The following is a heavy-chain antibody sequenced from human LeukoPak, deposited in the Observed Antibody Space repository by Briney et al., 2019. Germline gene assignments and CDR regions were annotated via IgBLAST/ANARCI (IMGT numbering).Heavy chain of an antibody. CDR2: ISGSAHKI. J-gene: IGHJ4*02. V-gene: IGHV3-23*01. Sequence: GGSLRLSCVASGFTFSNYAMSWVCQAPEKGLDWVSVISGSAHKIRYADSVKGRFTISRDNSENTVYLQMNNLRAEDTALYYCAGRVTGYSSGYVYWGQGTLVTVSS. D-gene: IGHD5-18*01. CDR1: GFTFSNYA. CDR3: AGRVTGYSSGYVY.